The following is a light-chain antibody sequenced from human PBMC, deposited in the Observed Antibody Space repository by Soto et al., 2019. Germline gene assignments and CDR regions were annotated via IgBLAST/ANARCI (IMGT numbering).Light chain of an antibody. V-gene: IGKV3-20*01. Sequence: EIVLTQSPGTLSLSPGERATLSCRASQSFSSSYLAWYQQKPGQAPRLLIYGASSRATGIPDRFSGSGSGTDFTLTINRLEPEDFAVYYCQQYGSSPETFGQGTKVEIK. J-gene: IGKJ1*01. CDR1: QSFSSSY. CDR3: QQYGSSPET. CDR2: GAS.